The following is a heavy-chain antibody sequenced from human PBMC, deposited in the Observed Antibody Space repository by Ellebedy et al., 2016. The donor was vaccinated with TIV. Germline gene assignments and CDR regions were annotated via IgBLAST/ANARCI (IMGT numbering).Heavy chain of an antibody. CDR2: MNGDGSST. CDR1: GFTFSSYW. D-gene: IGHD2/OR15-2a*01. Sequence: GESLKISCAASGFTFSSYWMHWVRQTSEKGLVWVSRMNGDGSSTLYADSVKGRFTISRDNAKNTLYLQMNSLRSGDTAVYYCARDSIAYFEDDDYAYFDLWGQGTLVTVSS. J-gene: IGHJ4*02. V-gene: IGHV3-74*01. CDR3: ARDSIAYFEDDDYAYFDL.